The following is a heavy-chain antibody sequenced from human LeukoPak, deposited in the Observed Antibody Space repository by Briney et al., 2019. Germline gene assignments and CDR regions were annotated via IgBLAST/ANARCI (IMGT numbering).Heavy chain of an antibody. CDR3: GREMGYYDF. V-gene: IGHV6-1*01. D-gene: IGHD2-8*01. CDR1: RDSVSSNIAA. Sequence: SQNLSLTCAISRDSVSSNIAAWNWLRQSPSRGLEWLGRTYYRSKWYNDYAVSVKSRITINPDTSKNQFSLQLNSVTPDDTAVYYCGREMGYYDFWGQGTLVTVSS. CDR2: TYYRSKWYN. J-gene: IGHJ4*02.